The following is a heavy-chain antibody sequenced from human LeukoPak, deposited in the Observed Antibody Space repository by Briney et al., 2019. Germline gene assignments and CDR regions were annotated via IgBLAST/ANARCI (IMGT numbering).Heavy chain of an antibody. Sequence: GGSLRLSCAASGFTFSDYYMSWIRQAPGKGLEWVSYISSSGGTIYYADSVKGRFTISRDNAKNSLYLQMNSLRAEDTAVYYCAREERIVGAAFDYWGQGTLVTVSS. J-gene: IGHJ4*02. V-gene: IGHV3-11*01. CDR2: ISSSGGTI. CDR3: AREERIVGAAFDY. D-gene: IGHD1-26*01. CDR1: GFTFSDYY.